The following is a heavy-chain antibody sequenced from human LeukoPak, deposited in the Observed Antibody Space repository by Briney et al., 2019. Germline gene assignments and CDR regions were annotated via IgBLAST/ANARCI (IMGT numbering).Heavy chain of an antibody. CDR1: GFTFSSYC. CDR2: ISGSGGST. Sequence: GGSLRLSCAVSGFTFSSYCMSWVRQAPGKGPEWVSVISGSGGSTYYADSVKGRFTISRDNSKNTLDLQMNSLRAEDTAVYYCAKSHCSGGSCYYGRLEYWGQGTLVTVSS. CDR3: AKSHCSGGSCYYGRLEY. J-gene: IGHJ4*02. V-gene: IGHV3-23*01. D-gene: IGHD2-15*01.